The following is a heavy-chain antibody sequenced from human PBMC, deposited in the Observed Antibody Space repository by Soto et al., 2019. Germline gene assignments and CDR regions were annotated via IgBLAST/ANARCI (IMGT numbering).Heavy chain of an antibody. V-gene: IGHV4-38-2*01. CDR2: VFHSGTT. CDR1: GYSINSGYY. CDR3: GGKNYDSSGYFDY. Sequence: PSETLSLTCAVSGYSINSGYYWGWIRQSPGKGLEWIGSVFHSGTTYSTPSLKTRLTISVDTSKNQFSLDLNAVTAADTAVYYCGGKNYDSSGYFDYWGQGTLVTVSS. J-gene: IGHJ4*02. D-gene: IGHD3-22*01.